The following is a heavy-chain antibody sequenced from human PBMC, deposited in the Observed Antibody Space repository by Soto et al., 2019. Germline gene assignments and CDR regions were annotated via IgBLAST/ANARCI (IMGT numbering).Heavy chain of an antibody. Sequence: QVQLVESGGGLVKPGGSLRLSCVTSGLTFKDHYMSWIRQAPGQRPEWVSYISTGAISIYYADSVKGRFTVSRDNAKNSMSLQMDSLRAEDTAVYYCATSKWPTPPSQFDYWGQGTPVIVSS. D-gene: IGHD5-12*01. CDR1: GLTFKDHY. V-gene: IGHV3-11*01. CDR2: ISTGAISI. J-gene: IGHJ4*02. CDR3: ATSKWPTPPSQFDY.